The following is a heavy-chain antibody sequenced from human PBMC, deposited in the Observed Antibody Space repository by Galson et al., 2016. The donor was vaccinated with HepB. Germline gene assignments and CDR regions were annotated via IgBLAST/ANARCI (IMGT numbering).Heavy chain of an antibody. CDR2: IRSKTYGGTT. D-gene: IGHD4-11*01. V-gene: IGHV3-49*03. J-gene: IGHJ4*02. CDR3: ARGTPDYRPYYFDY. CDR1: GFTFGDYA. Sequence: SLRLSCATSGFTFGDYAMSWFRQAPGKGLEWVGFIRSKTYGGTTEYAASVKARFTISRDDSKSFAYLQMGSLNTGETAVYYCARGTPDYRPYYFDYWGQGTLVTVSS.